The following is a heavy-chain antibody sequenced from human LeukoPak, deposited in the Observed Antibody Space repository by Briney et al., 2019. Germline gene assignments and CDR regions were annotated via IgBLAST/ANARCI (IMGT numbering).Heavy chain of an antibody. J-gene: IGHJ4*02. Sequence: GGSLRLSCTASGFTFSSYAMGWVRQAPGKGLEWVSGISAGAYTTYYADSVKGRFTLSRDTSKNTLYLQMNSLRAEDTAVYYCAKDGYSCSWFYFDYWGQGTLVTVSS. V-gene: IGHV3-23*01. CDR3: AKDGYSCSWFYFDY. CDR2: ISAGAYTT. CDR1: GFTFSSYA. D-gene: IGHD6-13*01.